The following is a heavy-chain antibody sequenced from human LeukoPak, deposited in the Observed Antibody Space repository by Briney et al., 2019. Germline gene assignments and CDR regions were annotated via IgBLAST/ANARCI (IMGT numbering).Heavy chain of an antibody. Sequence: GRSLRLSCAASGFTFSSYGMHWVRQAPGKGLEWVAVISYDGSNKYYADSVKGRFTISRDNSKNTLYLQMNSLRAEDTAVYYCAKDAHYDSSGYYPPVDYWGQGTLVTVYS. CDR1: GFTFSSYG. D-gene: IGHD3-22*01. CDR2: ISYDGSNK. V-gene: IGHV3-30*18. J-gene: IGHJ4*02. CDR3: AKDAHYDSSGYYPPVDY.